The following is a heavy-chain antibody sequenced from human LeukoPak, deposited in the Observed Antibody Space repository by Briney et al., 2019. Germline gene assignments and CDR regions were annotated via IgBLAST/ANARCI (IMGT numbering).Heavy chain of an antibody. V-gene: IGHV5-51*01. D-gene: IGHD6-13*01. CDR1: GYSFSTYW. CDR2: IYPGDSDT. Sequence: GESLKISCQGSGYSFSTYWIGWVRQMPGKGLEWVGIIYPGDSDTRYSPSFQGQVTISADKSITTAYLKWGSLKASDTAMYYCARPARIAAAGGYFDYWGQGTLVTVSS. J-gene: IGHJ4*02. CDR3: ARPARIAAAGGYFDY.